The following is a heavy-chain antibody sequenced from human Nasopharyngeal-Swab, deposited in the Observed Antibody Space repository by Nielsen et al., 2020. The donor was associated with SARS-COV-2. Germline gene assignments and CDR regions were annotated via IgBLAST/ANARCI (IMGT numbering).Heavy chain of an antibody. Sequence: SGPTLVKPPQTLTLTCTCSGFSLSASGVGVGWVRQAPGKALEWLANIYWNDGNRYRPSLKSRLTISKDTPANEVVLTLTNMDPVDTATYYCAQTVYSDSRGNFDYWSQGTLVTVSS. J-gene: IGHJ4*02. CDR1: GFSLSASGVG. D-gene: IGHD3-22*01. V-gene: IGHV2-5*01. CDR2: IYWNDGN. CDR3: AQTVYSDSRGNFDY.